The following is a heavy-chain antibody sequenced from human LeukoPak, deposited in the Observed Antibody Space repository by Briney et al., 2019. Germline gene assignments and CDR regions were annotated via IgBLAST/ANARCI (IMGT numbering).Heavy chain of an antibody. V-gene: IGHV3-30*02. Sequence: QAGGSLRLSCAASGFTFSSYGMHWVRQAPGKGLEWVAFIRYDGSNKYYADSVKGRFTISRDNSKNTLYLQMNSLRAEDTAVYYCAKDHYGDYKGCIDNWGQGTLVTVSS. D-gene: IGHD4-17*01. J-gene: IGHJ4*02. CDR2: IRYDGSNK. CDR3: AKDHYGDYKGCIDN. CDR1: GFTFSSYG.